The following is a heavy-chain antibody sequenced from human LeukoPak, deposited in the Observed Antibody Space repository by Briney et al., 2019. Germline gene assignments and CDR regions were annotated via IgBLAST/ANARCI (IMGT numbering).Heavy chain of an antibody. CDR2: ISSSSSYI. Sequence: GGSLRLSCAASGFTFSSYSMNWVRQAPGKGLEWVSSISSSSSYIYYADSVKGRFTISRDNAKNSLYLQMNSLRAEDTAVYYCARDRDQGTVTTFGSPYYYGMDVWGQGTTVTVSS. CDR1: GFTFSSYS. D-gene: IGHD4-17*01. J-gene: IGHJ6*02. V-gene: IGHV3-21*01. CDR3: ARDRDQGTVTTFGSPYYYGMDV.